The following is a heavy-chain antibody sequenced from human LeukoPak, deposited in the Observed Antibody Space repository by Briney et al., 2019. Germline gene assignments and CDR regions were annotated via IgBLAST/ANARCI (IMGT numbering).Heavy chain of an antibody. V-gene: IGHV4-4*09. J-gene: IGHJ6*03. Sequence: SETLSLTCTVSGDSVSGYCGSWIRQPPGKGLEWIGYFYTSANTNYNPSLKSRVTMSVDTSKNQFFLKLTSVTAADTAVYYCARGLRDEERHYGYYYMDVWGKGTTVTVSS. CDR1: GDSVSGYC. CDR2: FYTSANT. D-gene: IGHD3-22*01. CDR3: ARGLRDEERHYGYYYMDV.